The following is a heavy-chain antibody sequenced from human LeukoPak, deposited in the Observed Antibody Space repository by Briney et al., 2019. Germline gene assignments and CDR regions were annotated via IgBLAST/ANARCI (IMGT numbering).Heavy chain of an antibody. CDR2: INPNSGGT. CDR1: GCTFTGHY. J-gene: IGHJ5*02. CDR3: ARVSPGTTYNWFDP. D-gene: IGHD1-7*01. V-gene: IGHV1-2*02. Sequence: ASVKVSCKASGCTFTGHYMHWVRQAPGQGLEWMGWINPNSGGTNYAQKFQGRVTMTRDTSISTAYMELSRLRSDDTAVYYCARVSPGTTYNWFDPWGQGTLVTVSS.